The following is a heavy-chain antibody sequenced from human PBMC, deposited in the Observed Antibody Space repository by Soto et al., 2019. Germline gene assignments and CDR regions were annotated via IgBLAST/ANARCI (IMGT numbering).Heavy chain of an antibody. CDR3: AKDPLKQWLVPPYGMDV. V-gene: IGHV3-30*18. Sequence: QVQLVESGGGVVQPGRSLRLSCAASGFTFSSYGMHWVRQAPGKGLEWVAVISYDGSNKYYADSVKCRFTISRDNSKNTLYLQMNSLRAEDTAVYYCAKDPLKQWLVPPYGMDVWGQGTTVTVSS. CDR1: GFTFSSYG. J-gene: IGHJ6*02. D-gene: IGHD6-19*01. CDR2: ISYDGSNK.